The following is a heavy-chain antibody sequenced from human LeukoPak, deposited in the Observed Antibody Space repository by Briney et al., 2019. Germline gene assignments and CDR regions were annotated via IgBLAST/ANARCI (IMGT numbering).Heavy chain of an antibody. D-gene: IGHD1-26*01. V-gene: IGHV4-39*01. CDR1: GGSISSSSYY. Sequence: SGTLSLTCTVSGGSISSSSYYWGWIRQPPGKGLEWIGSIYYSGSTYYNPSLKSRVTISVDTSKNQFSLKLSSVTAADTAVYYCARWRREIDAFDIWGQGTMVTVSS. CDR2: IYYSGST. CDR3: ARWRREIDAFDI. J-gene: IGHJ3*02.